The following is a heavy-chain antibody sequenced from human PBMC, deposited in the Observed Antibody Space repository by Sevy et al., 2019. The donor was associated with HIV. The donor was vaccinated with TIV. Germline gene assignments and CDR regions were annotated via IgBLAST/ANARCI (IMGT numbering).Heavy chain of an antibody. D-gene: IGHD3-22*01. CDR3: AKDVLYDSSGYFDY. CDR2: IIGSGVST. J-gene: IGHJ4*02. V-gene: IGHV3-23*01. Sequence: GGSLRLSCAASGFTLRSYAMSWVRQAPGKGLEWVSAIIGSGVSTYYADSVKGRFTISRDNSRNTLYLQMNSLRAEDRAVDYCAKDVLYDSSGYFDYWGQGILVTVSS. CDR1: GFTLRSYA.